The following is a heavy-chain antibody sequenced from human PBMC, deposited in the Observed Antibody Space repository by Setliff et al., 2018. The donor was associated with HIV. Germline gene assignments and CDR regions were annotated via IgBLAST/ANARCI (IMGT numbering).Heavy chain of an antibody. CDR2: ISGSGGST. J-gene: IGHJ4*02. D-gene: IGHD4-17*01. Sequence: GGSLRLSCEASGFIFSHAMSWVRQAPGKGLEWVSAISGSGGSTYYADSVKGRFTISRDNSKNTLYLQMNSLRAEDTAVYYCAKDDYGDPFDYWGQGTLVTVSS. V-gene: IGHV3-23*01. CDR3: AKDDYGDPFDY. CDR1: GFIFSHA.